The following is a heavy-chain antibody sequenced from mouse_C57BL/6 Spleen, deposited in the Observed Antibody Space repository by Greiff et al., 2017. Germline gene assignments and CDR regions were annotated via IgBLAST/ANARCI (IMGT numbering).Heavy chain of an antibody. CDR2: IHPSSGYT. J-gene: IGHJ2*01. CDR1: GYTFTSYW. V-gene: IGHV1-7*01. Sequence: VQLQQSGAELVKPGASVKLSCKASGYTFTSYWMHWVKQRPGQGLEWIGNIHPSSGYTKYNQKFKDKATLTADKSSSTAYMQLSSLTYEDSAVXYCARGLSNYYDYWGQGTTLTVSS. CDR3: ARGLSNYYDY.